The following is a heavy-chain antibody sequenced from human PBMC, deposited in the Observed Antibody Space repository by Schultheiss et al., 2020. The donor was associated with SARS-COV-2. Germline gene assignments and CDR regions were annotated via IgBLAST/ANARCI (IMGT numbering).Heavy chain of an antibody. D-gene: IGHD6-6*01. Sequence: SETLSLTCTVSGGSIASYYWTWIRQSPGKGLEWIGSLSYSGITNYNPSLKSRVTISVDTSKNQFSLKLSSVTAADTAVYYCARSRIAARPTPARDYYYYGMDVWGQGTTVTVSS. CDR3: ARSRIAARPTPARDYYYYGMDV. CDR2: LSYSGIT. V-gene: IGHV4-59*12. CDR1: GGSIASYY. J-gene: IGHJ6*02.